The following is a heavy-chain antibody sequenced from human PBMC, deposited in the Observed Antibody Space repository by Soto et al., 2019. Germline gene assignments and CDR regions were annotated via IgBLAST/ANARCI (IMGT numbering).Heavy chain of an antibody. D-gene: IGHD3-22*01. CDR2: IIPIFGTA. J-gene: IGHJ4*02. Sequence: QVQLVQSGAEVKKPGSSVKVSCKASGGTFSSYAISWVRQAPGQGLEWMGGIIPIFGTANYAQKFQGRVTITADESKSTAYMELSSLRSEDTAVYYCARDPYYYDSSGYYYVGGGFDYWGQGTLVTVSS. CDR1: GGTFSSYA. V-gene: IGHV1-69*01. CDR3: ARDPYYYDSSGYYYVGGGFDY.